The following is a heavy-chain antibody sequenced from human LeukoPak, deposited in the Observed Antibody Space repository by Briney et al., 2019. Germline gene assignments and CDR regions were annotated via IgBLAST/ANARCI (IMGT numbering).Heavy chain of an antibody. V-gene: IGHV1-2*06. J-gene: IGHJ4*02. CDR1: GCTLTDYY. D-gene: IGHD3-22*01. Sequence: ASVKVSCKGSGCTLTDYYMPWGGQGPGQGLEWMGRINPNSGGTNYAQKFQGRVTMTRDTSISTVYMELSRLRSDDTAVYYCARVGYYESSGYYEYWGQGTLVTVSS. CDR2: INPNSGGT. CDR3: ARVGYYESSGYYEY.